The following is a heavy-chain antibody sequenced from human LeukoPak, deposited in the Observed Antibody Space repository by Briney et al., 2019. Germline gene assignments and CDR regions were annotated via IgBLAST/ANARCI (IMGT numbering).Heavy chain of an antibody. J-gene: IGHJ4*02. CDR3: ARGVVIAPQTFDY. CDR2: IYYSGST. CDR1: GESISGFY. V-gene: IGHV4-59*07. D-gene: IGHD2-21*01. Sequence: SDTLTLTCTVSGESISGFYWTWIREPRGKGLEWIGYIYYSGSTNYNPSLKSRVTISVDTSKNQFSLKLSSVTAADTAVYYCARGVVIAPQTFDYWGQGTLVTVSS.